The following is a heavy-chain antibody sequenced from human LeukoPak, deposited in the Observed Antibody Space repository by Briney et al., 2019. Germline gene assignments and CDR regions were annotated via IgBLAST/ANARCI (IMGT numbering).Heavy chain of an antibody. J-gene: IGHJ4*02. CDR2: ISTYNGNT. V-gene: IGHV1-18*01. CDR1: GYTFTSYG. D-gene: IGHD7-27*01. Sequence: ASVKVSCKASGYTFTSYGINWVRQAPGQGLEWMGWISTYNGNTNYAHKLQGRVTMTTDTSTSTAYMDLRSLRSDDTAVYYCARGPHWDPHFDYWGQGTLVTVSS. CDR3: ARGPHWDPHFDY.